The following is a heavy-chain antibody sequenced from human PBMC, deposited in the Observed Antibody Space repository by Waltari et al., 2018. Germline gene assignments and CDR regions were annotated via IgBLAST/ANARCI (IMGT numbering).Heavy chain of an antibody. D-gene: IGHD5-18*01. CDR2: IIPILGIA. V-gene: IGHV1-69*08. CDR3: ARDGYTAMVESLDY. J-gene: IGHJ4*02. CDR1: GGTFSSYT. Sequence: QVQLVQSGAEVKKPGSSVKVSCKASGGTFSSYTISWVRQAPGQGLEWMGRIIPILGIANYAQKFQCRVTITADKSTSTAYMERSSLRSEDTAVYYCARDGYTAMVESLDYWGQGTLVTVSS.